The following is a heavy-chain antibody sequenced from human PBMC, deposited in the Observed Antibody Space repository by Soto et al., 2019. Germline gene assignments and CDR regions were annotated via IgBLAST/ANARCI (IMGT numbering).Heavy chain of an antibody. D-gene: IGHD5-18*01. V-gene: IGHV2-26*01. CDR2: ICSNDEK. J-gene: IGHJ4*02. Sequence: QVTLKESGPVLVKPTETLTLTCTVSGFSLSNARMGVTWIRQPPGKALEWLAHICSNDEKSYSTPLKSRLTHSQDTSNNHEVLTMTNMDPVDTATYVCARVHEIAMAPFDYWGQGTLVTVSS. CDR1: GFSLSNARMG. CDR3: ARVHEIAMAPFDY.